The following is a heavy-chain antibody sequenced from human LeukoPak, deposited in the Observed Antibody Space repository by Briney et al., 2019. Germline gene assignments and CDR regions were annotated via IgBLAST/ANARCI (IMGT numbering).Heavy chain of an antibody. CDR3: ARDSDHYDSSSYFLGIMEGPY. D-gene: IGHD3-22*01. CDR2: ISSSSSNI. Sequence: PGGSLRLSCAASGFNFSKYSMNWVRQAPGKGLEWVSFISSSSSNIYYADSVKGRFTISRDNAKNSLYLQMNSLRAEDTALYYCARDSDHYDSSSYFLGIMEGPYWGQGTLVTVSS. V-gene: IGHV3-21*01. J-gene: IGHJ4*02. CDR1: GFNFSKYS.